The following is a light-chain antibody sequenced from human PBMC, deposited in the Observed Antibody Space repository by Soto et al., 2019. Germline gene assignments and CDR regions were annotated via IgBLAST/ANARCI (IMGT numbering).Light chain of an antibody. CDR1: STDFVSYNR. V-gene: IGLV2-18*02. Sequence: QSALTQPPSVSGSPGQSVTISCTGTSTDFVSYNRVSWYQQPPGTAPKLMIYEVSKRPSGVPDRFSGSKSGNTASLTISGLQAEDEADYYCSSYTTSSTRVFGTGTKVTVL. CDR3: SSYTTSSTRV. J-gene: IGLJ1*01. CDR2: EVS.